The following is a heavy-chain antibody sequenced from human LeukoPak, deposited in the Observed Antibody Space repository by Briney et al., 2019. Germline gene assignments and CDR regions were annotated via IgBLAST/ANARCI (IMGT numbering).Heavy chain of an antibody. J-gene: IGHJ5*02. CDR1: GGTFSSYA. Sequence: SVKVSCKASGGTFSSYAISWVRQAPGQGLEWMGGIIPIFGTANYAQKFQGRVTITTDESTSTAYMELSSLRSEDTDVYYCARVGYCSSTSCYDWFDPWGQGTLVTVSS. V-gene: IGHV1-69*05. CDR3: ARVGYCSSTSCYDWFDP. D-gene: IGHD2-2*01. CDR2: IIPIFGTA.